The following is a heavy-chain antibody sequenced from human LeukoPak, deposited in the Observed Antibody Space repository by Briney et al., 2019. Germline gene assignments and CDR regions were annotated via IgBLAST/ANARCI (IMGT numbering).Heavy chain of an antibody. CDR3: ARDPIVGATHGDY. J-gene: IGHJ4*02. CDR1: GGSISSGDYY. Sequence: SETLSLTCTVSGGSISSGDYYWSWIRQPPGKGLEWIGYIYYSGSTYYNPSLKSRVTISVDTSKNQFSLKLSSVTAADTAVYYCARDPIVGATHGDYWGQGTLVTVSS. CDR2: IYYSGST. V-gene: IGHV4-30-4*08. D-gene: IGHD1-26*01.